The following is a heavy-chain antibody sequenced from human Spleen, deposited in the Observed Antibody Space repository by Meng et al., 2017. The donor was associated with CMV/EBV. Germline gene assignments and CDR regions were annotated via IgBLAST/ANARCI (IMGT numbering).Heavy chain of an antibody. CDR3: ARDNWNRSVLSDY. Sequence: ASVKVSCKASGYTFTTYFMHWVRQAPGQGLEWMGIINPTGGSTTYAQRFQGRVTMTRDTSTSTVYMEVSSLRSEDTAVYYCARDNWNRSVLSDYWGQGTLVTVSS. J-gene: IGHJ4*02. D-gene: IGHD1-20*01. V-gene: IGHV1-46*01. CDR2: INPTGGST. CDR1: GYTFTTYF.